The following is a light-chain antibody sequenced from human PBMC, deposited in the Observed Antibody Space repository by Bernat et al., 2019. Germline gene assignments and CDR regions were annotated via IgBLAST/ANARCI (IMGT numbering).Light chain of an antibody. J-gene: IGKJ1*01. V-gene: IGKV1-39*01. CDR1: QSISSY. CDR3: QQSYSTRGT. Sequence: DIQMTQSPSSLSASVGDRVTITCRASQSISSYLNWYQQKPGKAPTLLIYSASSLQSGVPSRFSGSGSGTDFTLTISSLQPEDFATYYWQQSYSTRGTFGQENKVEIK. CDR2: SAS.